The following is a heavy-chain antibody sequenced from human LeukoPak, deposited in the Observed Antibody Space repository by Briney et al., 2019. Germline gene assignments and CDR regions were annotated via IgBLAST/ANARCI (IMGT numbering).Heavy chain of an antibody. J-gene: IGHJ4*02. Sequence: PSETLSLTCSVSGGSISSGYYWGWIRPPPGKGLEWIGYIYYRVTSDYNPSLKSRVTMSVDMSTSQISLKLSSVTAADTAVYYCARAVGGDGSGSLWGPGTLVTVSS. CDR2: IYYRVTS. CDR1: GGSISSGYY. D-gene: IGHD3-10*01. V-gene: IGHV4-61*05. CDR3: ARAVGGDGSGSL.